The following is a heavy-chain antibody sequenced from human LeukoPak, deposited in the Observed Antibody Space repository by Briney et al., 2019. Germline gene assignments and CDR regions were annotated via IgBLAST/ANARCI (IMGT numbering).Heavy chain of an antibody. CDR3: AKATGYLL. V-gene: IGHV3-23*01. J-gene: IGHJ4*02. D-gene: IGHD1-14*01. CDR1: GFTFSSYA. CDR2: ISNSDGTT. Sequence: GGSLRLSCAVSGFTFSSYAMSWVRQAPGKGLEWVSTISNSDGTTYYADSVKGRFTISRDDSENTLSLQMNSLRADDTAVYYCAKATGYLLWGQGTLVTVSS.